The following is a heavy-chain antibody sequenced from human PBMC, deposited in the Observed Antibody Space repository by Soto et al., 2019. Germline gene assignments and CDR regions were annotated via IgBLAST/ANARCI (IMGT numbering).Heavy chain of an antibody. CDR1: GFSLSTSGVG. V-gene: IGHV2-5*02. J-gene: IGHJ5*02. D-gene: IGHD6-13*01. CDR3: ARSGPNSSSWSNWFDP. Sequence: SGPTLVNPTQTLTLTCTFSGFSLSTSGVGVGWIRQPPGKALEWLALIYWDDDKRYSPSLKSRLTITKDTSKNQVVLTMTNMDPVDTATYYCARSGPNSSSWSNWFDPWGQGTLVTVSS. CDR2: IYWDDDK.